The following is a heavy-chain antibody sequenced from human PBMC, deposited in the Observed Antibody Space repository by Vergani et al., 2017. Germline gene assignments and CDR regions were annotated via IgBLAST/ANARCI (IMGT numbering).Heavy chain of an antibody. CDR2: IIPIFGTA. V-gene: IGHV1-69*01. CDR3: ARAEYSSSWYGEGNWFDP. Sequence: QVQLVESGAEVKKPGSSVKVSCKASGGTFSSYAISWVRQAPGQGLEWMGGIIPIFGTANYAQKFQGRVTITADESTSTAYMELSSLRSEDTAVYYCARAEYSSSWYGEGNWFDPWGQGTLVTVSS. D-gene: IGHD6-13*01. CDR1: GGTFSSYA. J-gene: IGHJ5*02.